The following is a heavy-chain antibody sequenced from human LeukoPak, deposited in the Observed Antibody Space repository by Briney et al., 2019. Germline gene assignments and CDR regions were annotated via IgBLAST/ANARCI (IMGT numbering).Heavy chain of an antibody. CDR3: ARSSVNWFDP. J-gene: IGHJ5*02. Sequence: PGASLEISCQASGSIFTNYWIGWVRQLPGKGLEWMGIIFPGDSHTRYSPSFQGQVTMSADKSISTANLQWSSLRASDTAMYYCARSSVNWFDPWGQGTLVTVSS. CDR2: IFPGDSHT. D-gene: IGHD3-3*01. V-gene: IGHV5-51*01. CDR1: GSIFTNYW.